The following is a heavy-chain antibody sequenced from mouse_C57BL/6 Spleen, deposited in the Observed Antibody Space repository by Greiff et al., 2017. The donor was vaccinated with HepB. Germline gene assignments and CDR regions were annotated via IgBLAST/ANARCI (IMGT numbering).Heavy chain of an antibody. V-gene: IGHV2-5*01. D-gene: IGHD1-1*01. CDR3: AKKVDYYGSSYRYLEV. CDR2: IWRGGST. CDR1: GFSLTSYG. J-gene: IGHJ1*03. Sequence: VQLQESGPGLVQPSQSLSITCTVSGFSLTSYGVHWVRQSPGKGLEWLGVIWRGGSTDYNAAFMSRLSITKDNSKSQVFFKMNSLQADDTAIYYGAKKVDYYGSSYRYLEVWGTGTTVTVSS.